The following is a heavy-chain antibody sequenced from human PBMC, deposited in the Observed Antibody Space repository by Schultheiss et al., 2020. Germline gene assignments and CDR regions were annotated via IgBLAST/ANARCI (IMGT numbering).Heavy chain of an antibody. CDR1: GGSISSYY. V-gene: IGHV4-4*08. D-gene: IGHD6-13*01. Sequence: SETLSLTCTVSGGSISSYYWSWIRQPPGKGLEWIGHISSSGSTYYNPSLKSRVTISVDTSKNQFSLQLNSVTPEDTAVYYCARAPGYSTSPNFDYWGQGTLVTVSS. CDR2: ISSSGST. J-gene: IGHJ4*02. CDR3: ARAPGYSTSPNFDY.